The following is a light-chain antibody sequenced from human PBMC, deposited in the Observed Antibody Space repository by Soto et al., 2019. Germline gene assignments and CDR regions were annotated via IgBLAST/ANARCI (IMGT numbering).Light chain of an antibody. CDR1: QSVSSNY. CDR2: DAS. V-gene: IGKV3-11*01. Sequence: EIVLTQSPGTLSLSPGERATLSCRASQSVSSNYLAWYQQKPGQAPRLIIYDASNRATGIPARFSGTGSGTDFALTISSVEPEDFAVYYCQHRTNWPRTFGQGTKLDIK. CDR3: QHRTNWPRT. J-gene: IGKJ2*01.